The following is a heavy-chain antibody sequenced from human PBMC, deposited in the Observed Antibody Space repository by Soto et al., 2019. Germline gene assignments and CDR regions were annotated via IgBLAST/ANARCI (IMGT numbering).Heavy chain of an antibody. J-gene: IGHJ6*02. CDR2: IYYSGST. Sequence: PSETLSLTCTVSGGSISSGGYYWSWIRQHPGKGLEWIGYIYYSGSTYYNPSLKSRVTISVDTSKNQFSLKLSSVTAADTAVYYCARYVSIAARPFERNYYYYGMDVWGQGTTVTAP. D-gene: IGHD6-6*01. CDR3: ARYVSIAARPFERNYYYYGMDV. V-gene: IGHV4-31*03. CDR1: GGSISSGGYY.